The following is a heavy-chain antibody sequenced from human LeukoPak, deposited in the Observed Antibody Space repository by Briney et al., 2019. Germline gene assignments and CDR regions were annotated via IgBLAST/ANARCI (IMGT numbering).Heavy chain of an antibody. Sequence: ASVTVSCTASGYTFTSYDINWVRQATGQGLEWMGWMNPNSGNTGYAQKFQGRVTMTTDTSTSTAYMELRSLRSDDTAVFYCARAGGSYSPSDYWGQGTLATVSS. V-gene: IGHV1-8*01. CDR2: MNPNSGNT. J-gene: IGHJ4*02. CDR3: ARAGGSYSPSDY. D-gene: IGHD2-21*01. CDR1: GYTFTSYD.